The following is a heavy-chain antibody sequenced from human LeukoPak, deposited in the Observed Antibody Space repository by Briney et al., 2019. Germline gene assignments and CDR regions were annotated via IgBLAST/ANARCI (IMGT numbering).Heavy chain of an antibody. CDR3: ARVGATYGDPLGYDY. J-gene: IGHJ4*02. Sequence: ASVTVSRMASRYSFTKYVISWVRQAPGQGPEGMGWISGFSGETNYAPKLQGRVTITADTSTDTGYMEPKSLTSPDTGPYYRARVGATYGDPLGYDYWGRGGLVSVCS. CDR2: ISGFSGET. CDR1: RYSFTKYV. V-gene: IGHV1-18*01. D-gene: IGHD1-26*01.